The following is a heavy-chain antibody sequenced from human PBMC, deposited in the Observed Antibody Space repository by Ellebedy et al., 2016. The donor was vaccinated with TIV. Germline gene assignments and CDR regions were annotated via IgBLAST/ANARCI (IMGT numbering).Heavy chain of an antibody. CDR3: ARGDSTSWYRVVHYYYGVDV. V-gene: IGHV3-7*01. J-gene: IGHJ6*02. CDR2: IKQDGNEK. D-gene: IGHD6-13*01. CDR1: GFTFSNYC. Sequence: GESLKISCAASGFTFSNYCMSWVRQAPGKGLEWVANIKQDGNEKNYVDSVKGRFTISRDNAKNSVSLQMNSLRAEDTAVYYCARGDSTSWYRVVHYYYGVDVWGQGTTVTVSS.